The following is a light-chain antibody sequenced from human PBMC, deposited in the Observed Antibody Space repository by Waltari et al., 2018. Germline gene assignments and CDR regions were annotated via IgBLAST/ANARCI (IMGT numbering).Light chain of an antibody. CDR2: ATS. CDR3: QQSFGTPRT. Sequence: DIQMTQSPSSLSASVGDRVTITCRVSQSIISYLNWYQQKPGKAPELLIYATSNLHSGVPSRFSGSGSGTDFTLTISSLQPEDFATYYCQQSFGTPRTFGQGTEVEVK. V-gene: IGKV1-39*01. CDR1: QSIISY. J-gene: IGKJ1*01.